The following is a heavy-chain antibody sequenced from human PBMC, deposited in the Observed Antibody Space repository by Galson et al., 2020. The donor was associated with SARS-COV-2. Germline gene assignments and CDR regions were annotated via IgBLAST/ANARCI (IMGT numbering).Heavy chain of an antibody. J-gene: IGHJ3*01. CDR2: ISPYSGSL. V-gene: IGHV1-18*04. D-gene: IGHD6-19*01. Sequence: ASVKVSCKASGYTFTTHDVIWVRQAPGQGLEWVGWISPYSGSLHYAQTLQGRVTMATDASTSTTYMELWSLTSDDTAVYYCARRLVAGATCSDEGDGFDVWGQGTLLIVSS. CDR1: GYTFTTHD. CDR3: ARRLVAGATCSDEGDGFDV.